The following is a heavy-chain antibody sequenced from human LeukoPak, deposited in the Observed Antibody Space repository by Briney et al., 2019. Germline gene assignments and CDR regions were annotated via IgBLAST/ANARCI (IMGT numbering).Heavy chain of an antibody. CDR2: ITSSSSYI. CDR3: ARSSLGMDV. CDR1: GFTFNSYS. D-gene: IGHD2-2*01. J-gene: IGHJ6*04. V-gene: IGHV3-21*01. Sequence: PGGSLRLSCASSGFTFNSYSMNWVSHAPRKGLEWVSSITSSSSYIYYADSVNGRFTISRDNAKNSLYLQMNSLRAEDTAVYYCARSSLGMDVWGKGTTVTVSS.